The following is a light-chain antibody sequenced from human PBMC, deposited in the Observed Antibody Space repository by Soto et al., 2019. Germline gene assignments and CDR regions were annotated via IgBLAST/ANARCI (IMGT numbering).Light chain of an antibody. J-gene: IGKJ1*01. V-gene: IGKV3-20*01. Sequence: EIGLTQSPGTLSLSPGERATLSCRASQSVSSSYLAWYQQKPGQAPRLLIYGASTRAAGIPDRFMGSGSETDFSVSIRRLEHEDFAVYYCQVYAGSHMWNFGQGTKADMK. CDR1: QSVSSSY. CDR3: QVYAGSHMWN. CDR2: GAS.